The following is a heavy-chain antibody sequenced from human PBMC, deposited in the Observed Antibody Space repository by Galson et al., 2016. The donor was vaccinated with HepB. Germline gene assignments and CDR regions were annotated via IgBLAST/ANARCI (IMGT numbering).Heavy chain of an antibody. V-gene: IGHV3-72*01. CDR1: GFTFSSHW. D-gene: IGHD2-2*01. J-gene: IGHJ4*02. CDR3: ARVGYCSSTTCRQAYDY. Sequence: SLRLSCAASGFTFSSHWMHWVRQAPGKGLVWVGRTRNKANSYATEYAASVKGRFTISRDDSKNSLYLQMNSLKIEDTAVYYCARVGYCSSTTCRQAYDYWGQGTLVTVSS. CDR2: TRNKANSYAT.